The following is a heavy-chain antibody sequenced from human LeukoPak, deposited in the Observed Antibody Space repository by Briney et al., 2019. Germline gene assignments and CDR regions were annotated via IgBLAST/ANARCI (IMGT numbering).Heavy chain of an antibody. Sequence: SETLSLTCTVSCPSISSYYSSWIRQPPGKGLEWLVYIYYSGSNNYNPSLKSRVTIPVDTSKNQFPLKLSSVTDADTAVYYCARINGIAAAGNWFDPWGQGTLVTVSS. D-gene: IGHD6-13*01. CDR1: CPSISSYY. J-gene: IGHJ5*02. CDR3: ARINGIAAAGNWFDP. V-gene: IGHV4-59*01. CDR2: IYYSGSN.